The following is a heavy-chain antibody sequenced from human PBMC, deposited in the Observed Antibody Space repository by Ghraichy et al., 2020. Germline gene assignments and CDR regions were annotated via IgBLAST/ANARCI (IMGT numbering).Heavy chain of an antibody. CDR1: GFTFSSYS. V-gene: IGHV3-21*01. Sequence: GGSLRLSCAASGFTFSSYSMNWVRQAPGKGLEWVSSISSSSSYIYYADSVKGRFTISRDNAKNSLYLQMNSLRAEDTAVYYCARDLRFLEWLLPVDYWGQGTLVTVSS. CDR3: ARDLRFLEWLLPVDY. J-gene: IGHJ4*02. D-gene: IGHD3-3*01. CDR2: ISSSSSYI.